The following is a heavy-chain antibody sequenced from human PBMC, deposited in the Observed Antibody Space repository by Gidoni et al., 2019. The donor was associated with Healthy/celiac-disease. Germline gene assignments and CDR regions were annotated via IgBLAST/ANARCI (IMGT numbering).Heavy chain of an antibody. CDR2: IYPGDSDT. D-gene: IGHD5-12*01. Sequence: EVQLVQSGAEVKKPGESLKISCKGSGYSFTSYWIGWVRQMPGKGLEWMGIIYPGDSDTRYSPSFQGQVTISADKSISTAYLQWSSLKASDTAMYYCARPRGLLATHRRWFDPWGQGTLVTVSS. CDR1: GYSFTSYW. CDR3: ARPRGLLATHRRWFDP. V-gene: IGHV5-51*03. J-gene: IGHJ5*02.